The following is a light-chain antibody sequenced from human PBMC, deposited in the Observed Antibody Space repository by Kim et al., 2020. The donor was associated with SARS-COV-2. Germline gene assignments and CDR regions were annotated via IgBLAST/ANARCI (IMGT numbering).Light chain of an antibody. CDR1: QSLLHSNGYNY. Sequence: PASISCRYSQSLLHSNGYNYLDWYLQKPGQSPQLLIYLGSNRASGVPDRFSGSGSGTDFTLKISRVEAEDVGVYYCMQALQAWTFGQGTKVDIK. J-gene: IGKJ1*01. CDR3: MQALQAWT. CDR2: LGS. V-gene: IGKV2-28*01.